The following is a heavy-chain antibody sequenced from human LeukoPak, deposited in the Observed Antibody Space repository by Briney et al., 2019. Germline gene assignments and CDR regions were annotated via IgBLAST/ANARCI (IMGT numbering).Heavy chain of an antibody. CDR3: AKAPRSAHDAFDI. Sequence: GSLRLSCAASGFTFSSYAMSWVRQAPGKGVEWVSAISGSGGSTYYADSVKGRFTISRDNSKNTLYLQMNSLRAEDTAVYYCAKAPRSAHDAFDIWDQGTMVTVSS. CDR2: ISGSGGST. CDR1: GFTFSSYA. J-gene: IGHJ3*02. V-gene: IGHV3-23*01.